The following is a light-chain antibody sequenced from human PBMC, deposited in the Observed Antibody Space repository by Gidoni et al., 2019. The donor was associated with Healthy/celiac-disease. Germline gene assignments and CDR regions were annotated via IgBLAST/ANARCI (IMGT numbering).Light chain of an antibody. CDR3: QQYGSSPPKLT. CDR2: GAS. Sequence: PGERATLSCRASQSVSSSYLAWYQQTPGQAPRLLIFGASSRATGIPDRFSGSGSGTDFPLTISRLEPEDFAVYYCQQYGSSPPKLTFGGGTKVEIK. V-gene: IGKV3-20*01. CDR1: QSVSSSY. J-gene: IGKJ4*01.